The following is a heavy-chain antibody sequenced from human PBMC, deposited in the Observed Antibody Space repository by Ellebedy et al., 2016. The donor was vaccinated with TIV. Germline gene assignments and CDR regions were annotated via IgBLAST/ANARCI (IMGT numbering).Heavy chain of an antibody. J-gene: IGHJ5*02. V-gene: IGHV5-51*01. CDR1: GYSFTSYW. Sequence: KVSCKGSGYSFTSYWIGWVRQMPGKGLEWMGIIYPGDSDTRYSPSFQGQVTISADKSISTAYLQWSSLKASDTGMYYCARRESNYDFWSGFSYWFDPWGQGTRVTVSS. D-gene: IGHD3-3*01. CDR3: ARRESNYDFWSGFSYWFDP. CDR2: IYPGDSDT.